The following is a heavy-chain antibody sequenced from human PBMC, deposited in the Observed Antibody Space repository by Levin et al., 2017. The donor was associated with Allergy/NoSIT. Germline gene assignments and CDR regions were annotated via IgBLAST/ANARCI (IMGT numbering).Heavy chain of an antibody. CDR3: ARGRYLDV. CDR1: GFTFSGYW. CDR2: IKQDGSEK. J-gene: IGHJ6*02. V-gene: IGHV3-7*01. Sequence: AASVKVSCAASGFTFSGYWMSWVRQAPGKGLEWVANIKQDGSEKYYVDSVKGRFTISRDNAKNSLFLQMHSLRAEDTAVYYCARGRYLDVWGQGTTVTVSS. D-gene: IGHD3-9*01.